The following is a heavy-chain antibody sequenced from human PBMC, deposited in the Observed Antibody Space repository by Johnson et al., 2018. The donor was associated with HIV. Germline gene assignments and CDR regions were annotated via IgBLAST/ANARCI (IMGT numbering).Heavy chain of an antibody. CDR3: AKTDPTVTQEPFDI. Sequence: VQLVESGGDLVQPGGSLRLSCAASGFAFSNSAMNWVRQAPGKGLEWVSLISGTGDITYYADSVKGRFTISRDNSRKIVYLQMNSLRVNETAVYYCAKTDPTVTQEPFDIWGQGTMVTVSS. D-gene: IGHD4-17*01. J-gene: IGHJ3*02. CDR2: ISGTGDIT. V-gene: IGHV3-23*04. CDR1: GFAFSNSA.